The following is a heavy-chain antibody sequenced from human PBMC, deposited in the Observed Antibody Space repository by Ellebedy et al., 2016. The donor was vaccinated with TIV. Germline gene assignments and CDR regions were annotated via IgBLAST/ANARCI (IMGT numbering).Heavy chain of an antibody. J-gene: IGHJ5*02. D-gene: IGHD3-22*01. CDR1: GYSFTSYW. CDR3: ARPRFYYYDSSGYYPGWFDP. Sequence: KVSCKGSGYSFTSYWIGWVRQMPGKGLEWMGIIYPGDSDTRYSPSFQGQVTISADKSISTAYLQWSSLKASDTAMYYCARPRFYYYDSSGYYPGWFDPWGQGTLVTVSS. CDR2: IYPGDSDT. V-gene: IGHV5-51*01.